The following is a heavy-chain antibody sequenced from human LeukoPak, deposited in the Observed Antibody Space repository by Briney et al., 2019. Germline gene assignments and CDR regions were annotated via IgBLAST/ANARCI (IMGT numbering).Heavy chain of an antibody. CDR1: GGTFSSYA. CDR2: IIPIFGTA. V-gene: IGHV1-69*05. D-gene: IGHD2-21*02. Sequence: AASVKVSCKASGGTFSSYAISWARQAPGQGLEWMGRIIPIFGTANYAQKFQGRVTITTDESTSTAYMELSSLRSEDTAVYYCARDLEGYCGGDCPFDYWGQGTLVTVSS. CDR3: ARDLEGYCGGDCPFDY. J-gene: IGHJ4*02.